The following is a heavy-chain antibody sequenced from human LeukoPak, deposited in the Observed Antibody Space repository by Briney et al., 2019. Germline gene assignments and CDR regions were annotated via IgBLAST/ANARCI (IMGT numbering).Heavy chain of an antibody. Sequence: SVKVSCKASGFTFTSSAMQWVRQARGQRLEWIGWIVVGSGNTNYAQKFQERVTITRDMSTSTAYMELSSLRSEDTAVYYCARESDYEYYYYGMDVWGQGTTVTVSS. CDR2: IVVGSGNT. V-gene: IGHV1-58*02. CDR1: GFTFTSSA. J-gene: IGHJ6*02. CDR3: ARESDYEYYYYGMDV. D-gene: IGHD3-16*01.